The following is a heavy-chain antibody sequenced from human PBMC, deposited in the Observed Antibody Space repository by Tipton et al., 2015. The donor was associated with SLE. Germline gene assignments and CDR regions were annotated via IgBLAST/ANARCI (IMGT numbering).Heavy chain of an antibody. CDR1: GYAFTSYG. V-gene: IGHV1-18*01. CDR3: AIPRGIAARDDAFDI. D-gene: IGHD6-6*01. Sequence: QSGPEVKKPGASVKVSCKASGYAFTSYGISWVRQAPGQGLEWMGWISAYNGNTNYAQKLQGRVTMTTDTSTSTAYMELRSLRSDDTAVYYCAIPRGIAARDDAFDIWGQGTMVTVSS. J-gene: IGHJ3*02. CDR2: ISAYNGNT.